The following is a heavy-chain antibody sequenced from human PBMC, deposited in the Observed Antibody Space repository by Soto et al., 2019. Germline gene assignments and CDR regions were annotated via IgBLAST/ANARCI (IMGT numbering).Heavy chain of an antibody. J-gene: IGHJ6*02. Sequence: GSLRLSCAASGFTFSSYSMNWVRQAPGKGLEWVSSISSSSSYIYYADSVKGRLTISRDNAKNSLYLQMNSLRAEDTAVYYCARVKGFGDRYYYYYGMDVWGQGTTVTVSS. V-gene: IGHV3-21*01. CDR2: ISSSSSYI. CDR1: GFTFSSYS. CDR3: ARVKGFGDRYYYYYGMDV. D-gene: IGHD3-10*01.